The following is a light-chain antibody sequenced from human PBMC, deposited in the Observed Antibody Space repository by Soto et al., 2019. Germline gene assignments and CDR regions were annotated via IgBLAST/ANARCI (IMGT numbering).Light chain of an antibody. CDR1: QSVNNNF. CDR2: GAS. V-gene: IGKV3-20*01. Sequence: EIVLTQSPGTLSLSPGERATLSCRASQSVNNNFLAWYQQKPGQAPRLLMYGASNRATGFPDRFSGSGSGTDFTLTISRLEPEDFAAYYCQQYGSSPLTFGGGTKVEIK. CDR3: QQYGSSPLT. J-gene: IGKJ4*01.